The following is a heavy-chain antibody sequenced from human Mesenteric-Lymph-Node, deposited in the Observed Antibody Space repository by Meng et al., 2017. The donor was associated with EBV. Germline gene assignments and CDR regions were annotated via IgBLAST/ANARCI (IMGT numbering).Heavy chain of an antibody. CDR1: GVSFGGYF. Sequence: QVQLVQCGAGLLKPSDTLSLSCGASGVSFGGYFWSWIRQPPGKGLEWIGEINRVGSNNYNPSLKRRLTMSIDTSKNRFSLKQTSVTAADTAVYYCVRCGAVTLVQGGPDHWGQGTLVTVSS. CDR3: VRCGAVTLVQGGPDH. D-gene: IGHD3-10*01. V-gene: IGHV4-34*01. J-gene: IGHJ4*02. CDR2: INRVGSN.